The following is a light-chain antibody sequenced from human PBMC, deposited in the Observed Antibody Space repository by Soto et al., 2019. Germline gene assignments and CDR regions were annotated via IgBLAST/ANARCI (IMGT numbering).Light chain of an antibody. Sequence: QSVLTQPASVSGSPGQSITISCTGTSNDVGNYNYVSWYQQHPGKAPKLLIYEVANRPSGVSNRFSASKSGNTASLTISGLQAEDEADYYCSSYTSSSTYVFGTGTKVTVL. CDR2: EVA. V-gene: IGLV2-14*01. J-gene: IGLJ1*01. CDR3: SSYTSSSTYV. CDR1: SNDVGNYNY.